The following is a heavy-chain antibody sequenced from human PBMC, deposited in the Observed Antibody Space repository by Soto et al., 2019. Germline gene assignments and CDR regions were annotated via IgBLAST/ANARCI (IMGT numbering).Heavy chain of an antibody. CDR2: ISYSGST. CDR1: GVSISSSY. V-gene: IGHV4-59*01. CDR3: ANNYYYDSSGFYYNWFDP. D-gene: IGHD3-22*01. J-gene: IGHJ5*02. Sequence: PSETLSLTCTVSGVSISSSYWSWIRQSPEKGLEYIGYISYSGSTNYNPSLKSRVTMSVDTSKNQFSLKLSSVTAADTAVYYCANNYYYDSSGFYYNWFDPWGQGTLVTVS.